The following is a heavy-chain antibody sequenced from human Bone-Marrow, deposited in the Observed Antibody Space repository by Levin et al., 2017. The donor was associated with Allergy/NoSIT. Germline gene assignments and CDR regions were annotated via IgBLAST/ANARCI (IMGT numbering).Heavy chain of an antibody. J-gene: IGHJ4*02. CDR3: ARQPVDTATFDY. CDR2: IYDSGIT. V-gene: IGHV4-59*01. Sequence: SETLSLTCTVSGGSISGYYWSWIRQPPGKGLDWIAYIYDSGITNYNPSLKSRVTISVDTSRNQFSVTLYSVTAADTAIYYCARQPVDTATFDYWGQGAPVTVSS. CDR1: GGSISGYY. D-gene: IGHD5-18*01.